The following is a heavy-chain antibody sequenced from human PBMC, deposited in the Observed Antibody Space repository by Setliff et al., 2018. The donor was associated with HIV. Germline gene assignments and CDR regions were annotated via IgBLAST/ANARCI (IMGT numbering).Heavy chain of an antibody. D-gene: IGHD3-10*01. J-gene: IGHJ3*02. V-gene: IGHV5-51*01. Sequence: GESLKISCKGSGYSFNNYWIGWVCQMPGKGLEWMGIIYPGDSETRFSPSFQGQVTISVDKSSSTAYLQWSSLRASDTAMYYCATRLNFGASDAFDIWGQGTMVTVSS. CDR1: GYSFNNYW. CDR3: ATRLNFGASDAFDI. CDR2: IYPGDSET.